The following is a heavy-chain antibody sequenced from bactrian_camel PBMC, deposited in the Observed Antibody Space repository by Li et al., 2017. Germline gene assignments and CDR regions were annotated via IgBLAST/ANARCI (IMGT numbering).Heavy chain of an antibody. J-gene: IGHJ4*01. CDR1: EYRYDDIC. Sequence: HVQLVESGGGSVQAGGSLTLSCAVSEYRYDDICMGWFRQAPGDEREGVASIYTVSRNTYHPDYADSVKGRFTVSQDYAKNTVYLQMDSLQFEDTAMYYCAVLSQFNHCRGVLVGIWQQYASWGQGTQVTVS. V-gene: IGHV3S1*01. D-gene: IGHD5*01. CDR2: IYTVSRNT. CDR3: AVLSQFNHCRGVLVGIWQQYAS.